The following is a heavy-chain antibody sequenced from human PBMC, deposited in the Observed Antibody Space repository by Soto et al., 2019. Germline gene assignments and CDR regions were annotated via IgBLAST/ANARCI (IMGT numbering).Heavy chain of an antibody. Sequence: SETLSLTCTVSGGTISSGDYYWSWIRQPPGKGLEWIGYIYYSGSTYYNPSLKSRVTMSLDASKNEFSLNVDSVTAADTAVYYCARSVILTGGSYKGLIRLHYFDTWGPGTLVTVSS. CDR2: IYYSGST. CDR1: GGTISSGDYY. J-gene: IGHJ4*02. CDR3: ARSVILTGGSYKGLIRLHYFDT. V-gene: IGHV4-30-4*01. D-gene: IGHD3-9*01.